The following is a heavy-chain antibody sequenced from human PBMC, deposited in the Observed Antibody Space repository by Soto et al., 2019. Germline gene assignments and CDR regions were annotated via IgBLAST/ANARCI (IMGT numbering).Heavy chain of an antibody. CDR3: ARDAGWLLVWYFDL. CDR2: ISYDGSNK. J-gene: IGHJ2*01. V-gene: IGHV3-30-3*01. D-gene: IGHD3-9*01. Sequence: GGSLRLSCAASGFTFSSYAMHWVRQAPGKGLEWVAVISYDGSNKYYADSVKGRFTISRDNSKNTLYLQMNSLRAEDTAVYYCARDAGWLLVWYFDLWGRSTLVTVSS. CDR1: GFTFSSYA.